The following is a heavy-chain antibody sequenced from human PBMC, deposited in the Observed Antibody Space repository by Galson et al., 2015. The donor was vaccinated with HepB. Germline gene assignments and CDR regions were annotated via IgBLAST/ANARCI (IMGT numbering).Heavy chain of an antibody. J-gene: IGHJ6*03. CDR2: IKSKTDGGTT. V-gene: IGHV3-15*07. CDR3: SILVWLDLPAGYSSSWYSYYYYMDV. CDR1: GFTFSNAW. D-gene: IGHD6-13*01. Sequence: SLRLSCAASGFTFSNAWMNWVRQAPGKGLEWVGRIKSKTDGGTTDYAAPVKGRFTISRDDSKNTLYLQMNSLKTEDTAVYYCSILVWLDLPAGYSSSWYSYYYYMDVWGKGTTVTVSS.